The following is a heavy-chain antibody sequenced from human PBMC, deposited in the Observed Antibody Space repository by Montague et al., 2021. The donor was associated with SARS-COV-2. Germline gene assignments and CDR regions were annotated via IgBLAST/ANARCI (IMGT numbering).Heavy chain of an antibody. D-gene: IGHD3-22*01. J-gene: IGHJ3*02. V-gene: IGHV4-59*08. Sequence: SETLSLTCTVSGGSIDKYFWNWIRQAPGRGLEWIGYVFYTGSTTYNPSLKSRVTISVDTSKNQFSLKLSSVTAADTAVYYCARHGRFSVIVNTPRGAFDIWGQGTMVTVSS. CDR1: GGSIDKYF. CDR2: VFYTGST. CDR3: ARHGRFSVIVNTPRGAFDI.